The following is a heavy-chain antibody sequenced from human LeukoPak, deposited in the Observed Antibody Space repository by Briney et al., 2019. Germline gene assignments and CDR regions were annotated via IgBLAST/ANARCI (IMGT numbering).Heavy chain of an antibody. V-gene: IGHV3-11*01. CDR3: ASGSYYYDSSGYSILPYFDY. CDR2: TSSSGSTI. Sequence: GGSLRLSCAASGFTFSDYYMSWIRQAPGKGLEWVSYTSSSGSTIYYADSVKGRFTISRDNAKNSLYLQMNSLRAEDTAGYYCASGSYYYDSSGYSILPYFDYWGEGTLVTVSS. J-gene: IGHJ4*02. D-gene: IGHD3-22*01. CDR1: GFTFSDYY.